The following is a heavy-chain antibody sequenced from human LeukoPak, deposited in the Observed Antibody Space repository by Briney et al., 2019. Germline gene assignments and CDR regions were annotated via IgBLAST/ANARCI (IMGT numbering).Heavy chain of an antibody. CDR2: IRYDGSNK. CDR3: ARTYYYDPGDFGY. CDR1: GFTFSSYG. V-gene: IGHV3-30*02. D-gene: IGHD3-10*02. J-gene: IGHJ4*02. Sequence: PGGSLRLSCAASGFTFSSYGMHWVRQAPGKGLEWVAFIRYDGSNKYYADSVKGRFTISRDNSKNTLYLQMNSLRAEDTAVYYCARTYYYDPGDFGYWGQGTLVTVSS.